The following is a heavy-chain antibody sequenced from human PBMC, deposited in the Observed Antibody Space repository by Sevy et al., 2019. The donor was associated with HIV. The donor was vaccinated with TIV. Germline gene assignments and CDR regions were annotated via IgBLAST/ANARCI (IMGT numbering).Heavy chain of an antibody. CDR2: ISSGSSYT. CDR3: AKDSRVYSSSHFDY. CDR1: GFTFSDYY. Sequence: GGSLRLSCAASGFTFSDYYMSWIRQAPGKGLEWVSYISSGSSYTNYAVSVKGRFTISRDNARNSLYLQMNSLRAEDTAVYYCAKDSRVYSSSHFDYWGQGIRVTVSS. D-gene: IGHD6-13*01. J-gene: IGHJ4*02. V-gene: IGHV3-11*06.